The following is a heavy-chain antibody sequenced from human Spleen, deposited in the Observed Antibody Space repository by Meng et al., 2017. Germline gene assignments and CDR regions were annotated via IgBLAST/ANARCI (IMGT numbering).Heavy chain of an antibody. CDR3: ARGPTTMAHDFDY. D-gene: IGHD4-11*01. CDR2: INHSGST. J-gene: IGHJ4*02. Sequence: QVPLQQLGAGLLKPSETLFLTCVVSGGSFSDYYWSWIRQPPGKGLEWIGEINHSGSTNYNPSLENRATISVDTSQNNLSLKLSSVTAADSAVYYCARGPTTMAHDFDYWGQGTLVTVSS. V-gene: IGHV4-34*01. CDR1: GGSFSDYY.